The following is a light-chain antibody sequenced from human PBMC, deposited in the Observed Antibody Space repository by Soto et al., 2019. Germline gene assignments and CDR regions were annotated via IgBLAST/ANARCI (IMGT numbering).Light chain of an antibody. V-gene: IGKV1-39*01. CDR3: QQSHSRPWT. Sequence: DIQMTQSPASLSASVGDRVTISCRASQSSGTYLTWYQTKTGRAPKLQLYDASNLQSGVPSRFRGSGYGTDFTLTIRSLQPEDVATYFCQQSHSRPWTVGQATKLDNK. CDR1: QSSGTY. CDR2: DAS. J-gene: IGKJ1*01.